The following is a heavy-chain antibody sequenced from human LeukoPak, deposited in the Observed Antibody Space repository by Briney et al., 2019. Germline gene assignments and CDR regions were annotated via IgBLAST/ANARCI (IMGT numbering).Heavy chain of an antibody. V-gene: IGHV4-59*01. Sequence: SQTLSLTCTVSGGSISSYYWSWIRQPPGNGLEWIGYIHYSGNTNYNPSLSSRVTISVDTSKNQFSLKVNSVTAADTAMYYCARYVASASDFDYWGQGALVTVSS. CDR1: GGSISSYY. J-gene: IGHJ4*02. CDR3: ARYVASASDFDY. D-gene: IGHD6-13*01. CDR2: IHYSGNT.